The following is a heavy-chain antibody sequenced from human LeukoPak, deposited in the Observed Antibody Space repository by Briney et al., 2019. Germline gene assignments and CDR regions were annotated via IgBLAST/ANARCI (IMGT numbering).Heavy chain of an antibody. CDR2: IIPIFGTA. D-gene: IGHD3-22*01. V-gene: IGHV1-69*05. CDR3: ASQQRAYYYDSSGYYEPYWFDP. Sequence: ASVKVSCKASGGTFSSYTISWVRQAPGQGLEWMGRIIPIFGTANYAQKFQGRVTITTDESTSTAYMELSSLRSEDTAVYYRASQQRAYYYDSSGYYEPYWFDPWGQGTLVTVSS. J-gene: IGHJ5*02. CDR1: GGTFSSYT.